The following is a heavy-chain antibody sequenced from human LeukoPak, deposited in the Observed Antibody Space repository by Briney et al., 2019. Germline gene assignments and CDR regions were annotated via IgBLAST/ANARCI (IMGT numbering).Heavy chain of an antibody. V-gene: IGHV3-21*01. CDR2: ISSSSSYI. CDR3: ARGGVAAAGDYYYYGMDV. CDR1: GFTFSSYS. J-gene: IGHJ6*02. Sequence: GGSLRLSCAASGFTFSSYSMNWVRQAPGKGLEWVSSISSSSSYIYYADSVKGRFTISRDNAKNSLYLQMTSLRAEDTAVYYCARGGVAAAGDYYYYGMDVWGQGTTVTVSS. D-gene: IGHD6-13*01.